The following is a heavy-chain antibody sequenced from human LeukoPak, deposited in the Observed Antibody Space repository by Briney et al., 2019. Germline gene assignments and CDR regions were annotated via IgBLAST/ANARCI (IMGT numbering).Heavy chain of an antibody. D-gene: IGHD2-15*01. V-gene: IGHV4-34*01. CDR2: INHSGST. J-gene: IGHJ4*02. Sequence: KSSEALSLTCTVYGGSFSGYYWSWIRQPPGKGLEWIGEINHSGSTNYNPSLKSRVTISVDTSKNQFPLKLSSVTAADTSVYYCARGRRRYCSGGSCSGYYFDYWGQGTLVTVSS. CDR1: GGSFSGYY. CDR3: ARGRRRYCSGGSCSGYYFDY.